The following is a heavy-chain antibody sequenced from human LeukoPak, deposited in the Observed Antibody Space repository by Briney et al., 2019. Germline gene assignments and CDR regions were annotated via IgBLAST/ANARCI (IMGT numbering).Heavy chain of an antibody. Sequence: GGSLRLSCAASGFTFSSYGMSWVRQAPGKGLEWVSAISGSGGSTYYADSVKGRFTISRDNSKNTLYLQMNSLRAEDTAIYYCAREGSYLNAGGSYYLHWLDPWGQGTLVTVSS. CDR1: GFTFSSYG. J-gene: IGHJ5*02. CDR2: ISGSGGST. D-gene: IGHD3-22*01. CDR3: AREGSYLNAGGSYYLHWLDP. V-gene: IGHV3-23*01.